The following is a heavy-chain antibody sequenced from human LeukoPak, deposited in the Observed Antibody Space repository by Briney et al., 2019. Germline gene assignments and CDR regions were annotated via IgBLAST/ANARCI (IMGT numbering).Heavy chain of an antibody. V-gene: IGHV3-23*01. CDR1: GFTFSSYA. Sequence: GGSLRLSCAASGFTFSSYAMSWVRHAPGKGLEWVSAISGSGGSTYYADSVKGRFTISRDNSKNTLYLQMNSLRAEDTAVYYCAKRAGDISSWYYFDYWGQGTLVTVSS. CDR3: AKRAGDISSWYYFDY. D-gene: IGHD6-13*01. CDR2: ISGSGGST. J-gene: IGHJ4*02.